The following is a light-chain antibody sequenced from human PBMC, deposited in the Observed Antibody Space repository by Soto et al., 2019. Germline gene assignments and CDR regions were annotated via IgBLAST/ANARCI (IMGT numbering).Light chain of an antibody. Sequence: DIQMTQSPSSLSASVGDRVTITCRASHSISTYLNWYQQRPGKAPKLLISATSRLQSGVPSRFSGSGSGTDFTLTISSLQSEDLATYYCQQSYNTPLTFGGGTKVEI. V-gene: IGKV1-39*01. CDR2: ATS. CDR3: QQSYNTPLT. J-gene: IGKJ4*01. CDR1: HSISTY.